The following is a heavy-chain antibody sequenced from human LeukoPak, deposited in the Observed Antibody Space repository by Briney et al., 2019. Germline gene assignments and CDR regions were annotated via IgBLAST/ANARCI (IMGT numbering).Heavy chain of an antibody. CDR3: ARVTLLFNWFDP. CDR2: IYSTGRS. V-gene: IGHV4-4*07. J-gene: IGHJ5*02. Sequence: SETLSLTCTVSGGSISNYFWSWVRQPAGKGLEWIGRIYSTGRSDYNPSLKSRVTISVDTSKNQFSLKLSSVTAADTAVYYCARVTLLFNWFDPWGQGTLVTVSS. CDR1: GGSISNYF. D-gene: IGHD2-2*01.